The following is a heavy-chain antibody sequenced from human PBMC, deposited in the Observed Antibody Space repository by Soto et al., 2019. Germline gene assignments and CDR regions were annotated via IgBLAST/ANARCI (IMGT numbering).Heavy chain of an antibody. CDR1: GLTFSTYG. J-gene: IGHJ4*02. CDR2: ISNDVRNI. CDR3: VKDSLGGMTPVFMPGPD. V-gene: IGHV3-30*18. D-gene: IGHD2-2*01. Sequence: VQLVESGGGVVQPGRSLRLSCAASGLTFSTYGFHWVRPAPGKGLEWVAVISNDVRNIHYAESVKGRFTISRDNSKNTLYLQMNSLRPNDTAVYYCVKDSLGGMTPVFMPGPDWGQGTLVTVSS.